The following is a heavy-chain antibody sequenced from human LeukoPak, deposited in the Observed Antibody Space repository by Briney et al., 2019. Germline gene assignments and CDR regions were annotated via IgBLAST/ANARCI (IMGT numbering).Heavy chain of an antibody. CDR2: IYAGGTT. CDR1: GFTVSSSY. CDR3: ATNGYSGTYNRYFDS. Sequence: GGSLRLSCAVSGFTVSSSYMSWVRQAPGKGLEWVSVIYAGGTTYYPDSVKGRFTISRDNSKNTLYLQMDSLRSEDTAVYCCATNGYSGTYNRYFDSWGQGTLVTVSS. D-gene: IGHD1-26*01. V-gene: IGHV3-53*05. J-gene: IGHJ4*02.